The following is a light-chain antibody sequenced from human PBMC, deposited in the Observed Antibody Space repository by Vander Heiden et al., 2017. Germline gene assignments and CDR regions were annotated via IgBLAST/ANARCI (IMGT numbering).Light chain of an antibody. Sequence: DIVLTQSPDSLSVSLGERATINCKSSQSVLSSFNSKNHLAWFRQNPRQPPELLIYWASTRESGVPDRFSGSGSGTDFTRTISNMHAEDVAVYYCEQHSTKTFGQGTKVEIK. CDR2: WAS. CDR1: QSVLSSFNSKNH. V-gene: IGKV4-1*01. J-gene: IGKJ1*01. CDR3: EQHSTKT.